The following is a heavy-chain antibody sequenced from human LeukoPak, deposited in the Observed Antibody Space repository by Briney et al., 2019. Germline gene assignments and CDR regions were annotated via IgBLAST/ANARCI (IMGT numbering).Heavy chain of an antibody. CDR1: GFTFSSDS. J-gene: IGHJ3*02. CDR2: ISSSSSYI. V-gene: IGHV3-21*01. CDR3: ARSPYSSSWYRGDSFDI. D-gene: IGHD6-13*01. Sequence: GGSLRLSCAASGFTFSSDSMNWVRQAPGKGLEWVSSISSSSSYIYYADSVKSRFTISRDNAKNSLYLQMTSLRAEDTAVSYCARSPYSSSWYRGDSFDIWGQGTTVTVSS.